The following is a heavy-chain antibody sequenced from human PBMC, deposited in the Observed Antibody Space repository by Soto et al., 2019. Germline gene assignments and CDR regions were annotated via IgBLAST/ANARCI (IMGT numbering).Heavy chain of an antibody. CDR2: IIPVFGLT. J-gene: IGHJ6*02. D-gene: IGHD3-3*01. Sequence: QVQLVQSGAEVKKPWSSVRVSCKASGGSLNNYSLNWVRQAPGQGLVWMGGIIPVFGLTNYEPKFAGRLNITADKSTSTAYLDLNSLTSEDTAVYFCARGFSGVVGFFFGMDVCGQGTTIIVSS. CDR3: ARGFSGVVGFFFGMDV. CDR1: GGSLNNYS. V-gene: IGHV1-69*17.